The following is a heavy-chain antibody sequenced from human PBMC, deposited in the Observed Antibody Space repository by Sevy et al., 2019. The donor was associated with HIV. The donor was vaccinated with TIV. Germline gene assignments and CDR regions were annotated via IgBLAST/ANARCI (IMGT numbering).Heavy chain of an antibody. CDR3: VADYSAGWAFAS. J-gene: IGHJ5*02. CDR1: GFPFSYYW. CDR2: INQDESTK. D-gene: IGHD6-19*01. Sequence: GGSLRLSCAASGFPFSYYWMHWVRQAPGKGLEWVATINQDESTKFYVDSMKGRFTVSRDNAKNSLYLLMNSLRAEDTAIYYCVADYSAGWAFASWGQGTLVTVSS. V-gene: IGHV3-7*03.